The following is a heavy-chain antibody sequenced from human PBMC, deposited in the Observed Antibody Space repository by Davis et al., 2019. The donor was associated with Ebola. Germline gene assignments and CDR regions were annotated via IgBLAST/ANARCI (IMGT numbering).Heavy chain of an antibody. Sequence: ASVKVSCKASGYSFTTYGMNWVRQAPGQGLEWMGWININTGNPTYAQGFTGRFVFSLDTSVSKAYLQITSLKAEDTAVYYCARSSYTWYFSGMDVWGRGTTVTVSS. D-gene: IGHD2-2*01. V-gene: IGHV7-4-1*02. J-gene: IGHJ6*02. CDR3: ARSSYTWYFSGMDV. CDR1: GYSFTTYG. CDR2: ININTGNP.